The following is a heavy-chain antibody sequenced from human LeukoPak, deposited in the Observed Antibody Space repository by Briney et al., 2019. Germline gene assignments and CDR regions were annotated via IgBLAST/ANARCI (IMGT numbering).Heavy chain of an antibody. D-gene: IGHD3/OR15-3a*01. Sequence: SETLSLTCAVYGGSFSGYYWSWIRQPPGKGLEWIGEINHSGSTNYNPSLKSRVTISVDTSKNQFSLKLSSVTAADTAVYYCARERDWEILDYWGQGTLVTVSS. CDR2: INHSGST. CDR3: ARERDWEILDY. V-gene: IGHV4-34*01. CDR1: GGSFSGYY. J-gene: IGHJ4*02.